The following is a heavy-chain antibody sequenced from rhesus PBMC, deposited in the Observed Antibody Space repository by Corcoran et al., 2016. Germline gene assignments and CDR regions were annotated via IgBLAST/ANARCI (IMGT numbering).Heavy chain of an antibody. D-gene: IGHD4-23*01. CDR1: VGSISSSY. CDR2: IYVSGSST. Sequence: QLQLQESGPGLLKPSETLSVTCAVSVGSISSSYWSWIRQTPGKGLEWIGYIYVSGSSTNYTPSLKSLVTMSVDTAKNTLSLKLRTVTTADTAVDYCARGYSNYVGEWYFDLWGPGTPITISS. J-gene: IGHJ2*01. V-gene: IGHV4-169*01. CDR3: ARGYSNYVGEWYFDL.